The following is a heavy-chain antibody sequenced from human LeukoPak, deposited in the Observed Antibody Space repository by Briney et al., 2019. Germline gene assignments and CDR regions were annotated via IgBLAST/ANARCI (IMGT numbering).Heavy chain of an antibody. V-gene: IGHV4-39*07. CDR2: GDYSGGT. CDR1: GDSFSSVTDY. CDR3: AGDKSRNWFDP. J-gene: IGHJ5*02. Sequence: KPSETLSLTCTVSGDSFSSVTDYWAWIRQPPGKGLEWIASGDYSGGTYYNPSLESRVAISADMSKNQISLKLTSVTGADTAVYYCAGDKSRNWFDPWGQGTLVTVSA. D-gene: IGHD5/OR15-5a*01.